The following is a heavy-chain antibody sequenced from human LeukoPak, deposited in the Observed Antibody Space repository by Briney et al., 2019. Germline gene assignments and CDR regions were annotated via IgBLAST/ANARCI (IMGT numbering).Heavy chain of an antibody. Sequence: GGSLRLSCAASGFTVSNNYMNWVRQAPGKGLEWVSVIYVGGSTYYADSVKGRFPISRDNSKNTLYPQMNSLRAEDTAVYYCATSAGGYPEYWGQGTLVTVSS. D-gene: IGHD1-26*01. J-gene: IGHJ4*02. CDR2: IYVGGST. V-gene: IGHV3-53*01. CDR3: ATSAGGYPEY. CDR1: GFTVSNNY.